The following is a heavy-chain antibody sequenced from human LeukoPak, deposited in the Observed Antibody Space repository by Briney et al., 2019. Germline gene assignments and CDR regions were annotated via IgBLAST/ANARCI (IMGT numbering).Heavy chain of an antibody. V-gene: IGHV1-69*06. D-gene: IGHD2-15*01. Sequence: ASVKVSCKASGGTFSSYAISWVRQAPGQGLEWMGGIIPISGTANYAQKFQGRVTITADKSTSTAYMELSSLRSEDTAVYYCARDGCSGGCYYMDVWGKGTTVTVSS. J-gene: IGHJ6*03. CDR2: IIPISGTA. CDR3: ARDGCSGGCYYMDV. CDR1: GGTFSSYA.